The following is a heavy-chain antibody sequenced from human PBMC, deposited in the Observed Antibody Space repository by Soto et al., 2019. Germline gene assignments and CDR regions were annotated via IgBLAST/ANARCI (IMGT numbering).Heavy chain of an antibody. CDR1: GFTFDDYT. Sequence: GGSLRLSCAASGFTFDDYTMHWVRQAPGKGLEWVSLISWDGGSTYYADSVKGRFTISRDNSKNSLYLQMNSLRTEDTALYYCAKDSSWYQDYYYYGMDVWGKGTTVTVSS. D-gene: IGHD6-13*01. CDR3: AKDSSWYQDYYYYGMDV. V-gene: IGHV3-43*01. J-gene: IGHJ6*04. CDR2: ISWDGGST.